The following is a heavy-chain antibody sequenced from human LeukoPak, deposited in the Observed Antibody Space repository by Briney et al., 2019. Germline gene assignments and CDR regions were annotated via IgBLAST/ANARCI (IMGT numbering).Heavy chain of an antibody. V-gene: IGHV4-39*07. J-gene: IGHJ4*02. CDR2: IYHSGST. CDR1: GGSISSGDYY. CDR3: ARALRLQSFDY. Sequence: PSETLSLTCTVSGGSISSGDYYWSWIRQPPGKGLEWIGSIYHSGSTYYNPSLKSRVTISVDTSKNQFSLKLSSVTAADTAVFYCARALRLQSFDYWGQGTLVTVSS. D-gene: IGHD4-17*01.